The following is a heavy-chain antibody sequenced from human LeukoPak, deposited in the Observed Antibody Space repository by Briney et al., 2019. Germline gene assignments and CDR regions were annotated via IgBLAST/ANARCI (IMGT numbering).Heavy chain of an antibody. CDR2: ISYDGSNK. CDR1: GFTSSSYG. V-gene: IGHV3-30*18. D-gene: IGHD6-13*01. Sequence: PGGSLRLSCAASGFTSSSYGMHWVRQAPGKGLEWVAVISYDGSNKYYADSVKGRFTISRDNSKNTLYLQMNSLRAEDTAVYYCAKTQLATFDYWGQGTLVTVSS. J-gene: IGHJ4*02. CDR3: AKTQLATFDY.